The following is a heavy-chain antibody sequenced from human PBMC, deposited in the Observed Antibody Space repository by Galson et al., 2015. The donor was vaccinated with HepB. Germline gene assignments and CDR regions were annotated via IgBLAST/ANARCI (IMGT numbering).Heavy chain of an antibody. J-gene: IGHJ1*01. V-gene: IGHV3-15*07. D-gene: IGHD6-19*01. CDR2: MKSDADGATV. CDR3: TTGQWLVGQ. Sequence: SLRLSCAASGFSFRNSWLNWVRQAPGKGLEWVGRMKSDADGATVDYAAPVKGRFTISRDDSKNILSLQMDSLNTEDTAVYYCTTGQWLVGQWGQGTLVTVSS. CDR1: GFSFRNSW.